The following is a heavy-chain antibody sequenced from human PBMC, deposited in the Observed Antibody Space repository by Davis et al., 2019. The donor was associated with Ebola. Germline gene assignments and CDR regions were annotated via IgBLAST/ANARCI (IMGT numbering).Heavy chain of an antibody. Sequence: GESLKISCKGSGYSFTSYWIGWVLPLPVPFLEWLVIIYPGDSDTRYSPSFQGQVTISADKSISTAYLQGRSLKASDTAMYYCARQDYDSSCYQIYYFDYWGQGTLVTVSS. D-gene: IGHD3-22*01. V-gene: IGHV5-51*01. CDR3: ARQDYDSSCYQIYYFDY. CDR1: GYSFTSYW. CDR2: IYPGDSDT. J-gene: IGHJ4*02.